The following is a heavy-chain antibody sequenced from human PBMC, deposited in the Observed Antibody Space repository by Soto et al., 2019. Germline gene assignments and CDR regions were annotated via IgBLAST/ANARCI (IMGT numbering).Heavy chain of an antibody. Sequence: GGSLRLSCAASGFTFSSYAMSWVRQAPGKGLEWVSAISGSGGSTYYADSVKGRFTISRDNSKNTLYLQMNSLRAEDTAVYYCAKATHTIKYSSGWSHDYWGQGTLVTVSS. CDR3: AKATHTIKYSSGWSHDY. D-gene: IGHD6-19*01. J-gene: IGHJ4*02. CDR2: ISGSGGST. CDR1: GFTFSSYA. V-gene: IGHV3-23*01.